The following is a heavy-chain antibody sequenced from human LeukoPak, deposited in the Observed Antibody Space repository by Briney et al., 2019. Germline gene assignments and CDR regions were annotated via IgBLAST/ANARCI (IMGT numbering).Heavy chain of an antibody. CDR3: ARVMGYSSSRGLDY. J-gene: IGHJ4*02. CDR2: INHSGST. D-gene: IGHD6-13*01. V-gene: IGHV4-34*01. CDR1: GGSFSGYY. Sequence: PSETLSLTCAVYGGSFSGYYWSWIRQPPGKGLEWIGEINHSGSTNYNPSLKSRVTISVDTSKNQFSLKLSSVTAADTAVYYCARVMGYSSSRGLDYWGQGTLVTVSS.